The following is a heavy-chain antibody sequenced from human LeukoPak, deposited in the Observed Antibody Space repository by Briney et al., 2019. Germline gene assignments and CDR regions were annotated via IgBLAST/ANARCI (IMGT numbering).Heavy chain of an antibody. CDR1: GYTFTGYY. CDR2: INPNSGGT. Sequence: GASVKVSCKASGYTFTGYYMHWVRQAPGQGLEWMGWINPNSGGTNYAQKFQGRVTMTRDTSISTAYMELSRLRSDDTAVYYCARVRYSSSSRAFDIWGQGTMVTVSS. CDR3: ARVRYSSSSRAFDI. D-gene: IGHD6-6*01. J-gene: IGHJ3*02. V-gene: IGHV1-2*02.